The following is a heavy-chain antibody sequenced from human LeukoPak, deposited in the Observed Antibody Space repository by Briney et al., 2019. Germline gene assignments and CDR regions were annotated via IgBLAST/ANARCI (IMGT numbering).Heavy chain of an antibody. J-gene: IGHJ6*02. CDR3: AREISGMDV. CDR2: ISSSSGTI. V-gene: IGHV3-48*01. Sequence: GGSLRLSCAASGFTFSSYSMNWVRQAPGKGLEWVSYISSSSGTIYYADSVKGRFTISRDNAKNSLYLQMNSLRAEDTAVYYCAREISGMDVWGQGTTVTVSS. CDR1: GFTFSSYS.